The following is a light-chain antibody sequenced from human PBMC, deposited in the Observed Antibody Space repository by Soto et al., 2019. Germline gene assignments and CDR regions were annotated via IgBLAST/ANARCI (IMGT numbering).Light chain of an antibody. J-gene: IGKJ4*01. CDR3: QQYHTLPIT. V-gene: IGKV1-33*01. CDR2: DTS. Sequence: DIQMTQSPSSLSASVGDRVTITCQASQGINNYLNWYQQKPGNAPKLLIFDTSDLEPGVPSRFSGRGSGTDFTFTISSLQPEDVAAYYSQQYHTLPITFGGGTKVDIK. CDR1: QGINNY.